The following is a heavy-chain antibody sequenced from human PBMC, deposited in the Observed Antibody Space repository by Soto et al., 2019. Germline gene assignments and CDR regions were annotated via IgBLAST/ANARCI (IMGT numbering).Heavy chain of an antibody. CDR3: ARGVGGYETFDY. D-gene: IGHD5-12*01. Sequence: SETLSLTCTVSGGSISSYYWSWVRQPPGKGLEWIGYIYYSGSTNYNPSLKSRVTISVDTSKNQFSLKLRSVTAADTAVYYCARGVGGYETFDYWGQGTLVTVSS. CDR1: GGSISSYY. V-gene: IGHV4-59*01. J-gene: IGHJ4*02. CDR2: IYYSGST.